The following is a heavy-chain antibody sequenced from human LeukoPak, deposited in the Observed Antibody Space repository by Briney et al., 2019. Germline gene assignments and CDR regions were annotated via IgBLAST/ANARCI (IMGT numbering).Heavy chain of an antibody. J-gene: IGHJ6*03. CDR3: ARVNWRGSSSIYYYYYYMDV. Sequence: SETLSLTCAVYGGSFSGYYWSWIRQPPGKGLEWIGEINHSGSTNYNPSLKSRVTILVDTSKNQFSLKLSSVTAADTAVYYCARVNWRGSSSIYYYYYYMDVWGKGTTVTVSS. CDR2: INHSGST. CDR1: GGSFSGYY. V-gene: IGHV4-34*01. D-gene: IGHD6-6*01.